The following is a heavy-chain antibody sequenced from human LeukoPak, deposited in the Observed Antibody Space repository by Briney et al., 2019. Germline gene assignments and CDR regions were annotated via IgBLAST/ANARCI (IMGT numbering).Heavy chain of an antibody. V-gene: IGHV3-23*01. J-gene: IGHJ6*03. Sequence: GGSLRLSCAASGFTFSSYAMSWVRQAPGKGLEWVSGISGIGGSTYYADSGKGRFTISRDNSKSTLYLQMNSLRAEDTAVYYCAKGLGIDYYYYMDVWGKGTTVTVSS. CDR2: ISGIGGST. CDR1: GFTFSSYA. CDR3: AKGLGIDYYYYMDV. D-gene: IGHD7-27*01.